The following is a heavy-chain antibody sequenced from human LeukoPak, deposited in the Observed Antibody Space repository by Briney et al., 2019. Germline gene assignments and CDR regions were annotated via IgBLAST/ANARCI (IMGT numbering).Heavy chain of an antibody. CDR1: GGSISSYY. J-gene: IGHJ3*02. Sequence: SETLSLTCTVSGGSISSYYWSWIRQPPGKGLEWIGYIYYSGSTNYNPSLKSRVTISIDTSKNQFSLKLSSVTAADTAVYYCAKVRTMIAVAFDIWGQGTMVTVSS. CDR2: IYYSGST. D-gene: IGHD3-22*01. V-gene: IGHV4-59*01. CDR3: AKVRTMIAVAFDI.